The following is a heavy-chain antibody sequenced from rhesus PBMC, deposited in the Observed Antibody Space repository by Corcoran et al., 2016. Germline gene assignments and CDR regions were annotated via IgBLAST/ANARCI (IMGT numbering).Heavy chain of an antibody. J-gene: IGHJ2*01. CDR2: ISYSGIT. CDR1: GGSISSSYYY. D-gene: IGHD3-28*01. V-gene: IGHV4-122*02. CDR3: ARLHDSGITRWYFDV. Sequence: QVQLQESGPGLVKPSETLSLTCAVSGGSISSSYYYWRWIRQAPGNGLEWIWYISYSGITRSNPSLQDRVTLSRDTSQHQFSLKLISMTAADTAVYYGARLHDSGITRWYFDVWGPGTPITISS.